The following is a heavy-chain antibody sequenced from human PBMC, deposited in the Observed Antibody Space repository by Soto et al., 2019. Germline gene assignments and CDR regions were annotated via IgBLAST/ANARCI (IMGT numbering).Heavy chain of an antibody. V-gene: IGHV3-21*01. Sequence: GGSLRLSCAASGFTFSSYSMNWVRQAPGKGLEWVSSISSSSSYIYYADSVKGRFTISRDNAKNSLYLQMNSLRAEDTAVYYCANSFDWLLAFDYWGQGTLVTVSS. J-gene: IGHJ4*02. CDR3: ANSFDWLLAFDY. D-gene: IGHD3-9*01. CDR1: GFTFSSYS. CDR2: ISSSSSYI.